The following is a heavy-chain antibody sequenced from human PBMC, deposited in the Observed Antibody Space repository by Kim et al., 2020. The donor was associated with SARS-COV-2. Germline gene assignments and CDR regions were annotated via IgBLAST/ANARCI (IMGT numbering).Heavy chain of an antibody. V-gene: IGHV1-69*01. Sequence: QKFRGRVTITADESTSTAYMELGSLRSEDTAVYYCAREGWGTTVTTSSDYWGQGTLVTVSS. D-gene: IGHD4-17*01. CDR3: AREGWGTTVTTSSDY. J-gene: IGHJ4*02.